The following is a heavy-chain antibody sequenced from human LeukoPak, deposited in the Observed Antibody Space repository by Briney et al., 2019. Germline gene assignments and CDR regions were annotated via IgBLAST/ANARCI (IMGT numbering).Heavy chain of an antibody. CDR3: ARAPTGLAVDV. V-gene: IGHV4-30-4*01. J-gene: IGHJ6*02. CDR2: IYYSGST. D-gene: IGHD1-1*01. Sequence: SQTLSLTCTVSGGSISSGDYYWSWIRQPPGKGLEWIGYIYYSGSTYYNPSLKSRVTISVDTSKKQFSLKLSSVTAADTAVYYCARAPTGLAVDVWGQGTTVTVSS. CDR1: GGSISSGDYY.